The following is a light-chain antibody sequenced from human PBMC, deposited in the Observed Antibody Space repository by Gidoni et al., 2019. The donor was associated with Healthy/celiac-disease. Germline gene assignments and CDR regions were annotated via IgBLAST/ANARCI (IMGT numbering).Light chain of an antibody. Sequence: DIQQTQPPSSPSASVGDRVTITCRASQSSISYLNRYQQKPVKAPKILIYAASSLQSGVPSRFSSSGSGTDFTLTISSLQPADFATYYCQQSYSTPPWTFGQGTKVEIK. J-gene: IGKJ1*01. V-gene: IGKV1-39*01. CDR3: QQSYSTPPWT. CDR1: QSSISY. CDR2: AAS.